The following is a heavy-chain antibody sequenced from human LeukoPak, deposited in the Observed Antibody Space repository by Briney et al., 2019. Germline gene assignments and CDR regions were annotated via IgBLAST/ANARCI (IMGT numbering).Heavy chain of an antibody. V-gene: IGHV4-34*01. CDR3: ARLWSSGWYPPTRPKAYFDY. CDR2: INHSGST. J-gene: IGHJ4*02. CDR1: GGSFSGYY. Sequence: PSETLSLTCAVYGGSFSGYYWSWIRQPPGKGLEWIGEINHSGSTNYNPSLKSRVTISVDTSKNQFSLKLSSVTAADTAVYYCARLWSSGWYPPTRPKAYFDYWGQGTLVTVSS. D-gene: IGHD6-19*01.